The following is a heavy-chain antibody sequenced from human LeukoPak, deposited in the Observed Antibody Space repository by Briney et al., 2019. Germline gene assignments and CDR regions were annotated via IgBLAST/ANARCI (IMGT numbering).Heavy chain of an antibody. D-gene: IGHD4/OR15-4a*01. V-gene: IGHV3-30*18. J-gene: IGHJ6*03. Sequence: GGSLRLSCAASGFTFRTYAMHWVRQAPGKGLEWVAFMSHDGVKIFHADSVKGRFTISRDNSKSILYLQMNSLRAEDTAVYYCAKSASAYYYMDVWGKGTTVTISS. CDR3: AKSASAYYYMDV. CDR1: GFTFRTYA. CDR2: MSHDGVKI.